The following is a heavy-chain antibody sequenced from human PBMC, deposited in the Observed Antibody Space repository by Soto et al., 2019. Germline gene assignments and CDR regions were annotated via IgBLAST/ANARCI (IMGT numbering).Heavy chain of an antibody. Sequence: QVQLQESGPGLVKPSQTLSLICIVSSGSVSSSGFYWSWIRQYPGKGLEWIGYVYHSGSTYYNPSLTSRLSISIDTSTNQFSLKLGSVSAADTDVYYCAGSSGYYGSASSYYYFDYCGQGTLVSVSS. CDR2: VYHSGST. V-gene: IGHV4-31*03. D-gene: IGHD3-10*01. CDR1: SGSVSSSGFY. J-gene: IGHJ4*02. CDR3: AGSSGYYGSASSYYYFDY.